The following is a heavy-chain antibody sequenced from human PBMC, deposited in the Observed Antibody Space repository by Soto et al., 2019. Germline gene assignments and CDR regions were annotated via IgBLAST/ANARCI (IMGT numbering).Heavy chain of an antibody. J-gene: IGHJ6*02. Sequence: ASVKVSCKASGGTFSSYAISWVRQAPGQGLEWMGGIIPIFGTANYAQKFQGRVTITADESTSTAYMELSSLRSEDTAVYYCARDSAAAGREGYYYYGMDVWGQGTTVTVS. CDR2: IIPIFGTA. CDR3: ARDSAAAGREGYYYYGMDV. CDR1: GGTFSSYA. V-gene: IGHV1-69*13. D-gene: IGHD6-13*01.